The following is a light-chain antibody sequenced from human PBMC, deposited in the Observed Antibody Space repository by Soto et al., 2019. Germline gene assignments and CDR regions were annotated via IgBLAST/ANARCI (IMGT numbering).Light chain of an antibody. J-gene: IGLJ3*02. CDR1: SSDVGGYNY. CDR3: NSYAGSNNWV. CDR2: EVS. Sequence: QSALTRPPSASGSPGQSVTISCTGTSSDVGGYNYVSWYQQHPGKAPKLMIYEVSKRPSGVPDRFSGSKSGNTASLTVSGLQAEDAADYYCNSYAGSNNWVFGGGTKLTVL. V-gene: IGLV2-8*01.